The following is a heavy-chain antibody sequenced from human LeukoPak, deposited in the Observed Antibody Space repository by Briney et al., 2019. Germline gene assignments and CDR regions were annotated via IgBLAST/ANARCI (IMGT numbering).Heavy chain of an antibody. CDR2: ISGSGGST. D-gene: IGHD2-2*02. CDR3: AKAPYCSSTSCYSHWYFDL. J-gene: IGHJ2*01. Sequence: PGGSLRLSCAASGFPFSSYAMNWVRQAPGKGLERGSAISGSGGSTYYADSAKGRFTISRDNSKDTLSLQMNSLRAEDTAVYYCAKAPYCSSTSCYSHWYFDLWGRGTLVTVSS. V-gene: IGHV3-23*01. CDR1: GFPFSSYA.